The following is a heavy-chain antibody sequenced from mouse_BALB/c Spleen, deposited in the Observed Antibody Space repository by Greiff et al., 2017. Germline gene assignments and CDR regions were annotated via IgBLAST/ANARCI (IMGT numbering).Heavy chain of an antibody. D-gene: IGHD1-2*01. CDR3: ARDQYYGRYWYFDV. CDR2: IWAGGST. V-gene: IGHV2-9*02. Sequence: VKLMESGPGLVAPSQSLSITCTVSGFSLTSYGVHWVRQPPGKGLEWLGVIWAGGSTNYNSALMSRLSISKDNSKSQVFLKMNSLQTDDTAMYYCARDQYYGRYWYFDVWGAGTTVTVSS. CDR1: GFSLTSYG. J-gene: IGHJ1*01.